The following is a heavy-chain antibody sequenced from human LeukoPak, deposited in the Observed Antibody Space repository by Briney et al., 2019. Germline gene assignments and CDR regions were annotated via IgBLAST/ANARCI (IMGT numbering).Heavy chain of an antibody. Sequence: GASVKVSCKASGYTFTGYYLHWVRQAPGQGLEWMGWNDPNCGGTNYAQKFQGRVTMTRDTSISTAYMELSRLRSDDTAVYYCARGHSDLDYWGQGTLVTVSS. CDR2: NDPNCGGT. CDR3: ARGHSDLDY. D-gene: IGHD2-21*02. J-gene: IGHJ4*02. CDR1: GYTFTGYY. V-gene: IGHV1-2*02.